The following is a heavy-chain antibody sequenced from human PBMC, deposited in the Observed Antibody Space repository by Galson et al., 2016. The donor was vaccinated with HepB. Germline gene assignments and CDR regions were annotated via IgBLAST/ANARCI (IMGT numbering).Heavy chain of an antibody. CDR3: ARLSWQWLVPIFDY. CDR1: GFTVSSNY. CDR2: IYSGGST. Sequence: SLRLSCAASGFTVSSNYMSWVRQAPGEGLEWVSVIYSGGSTYYADSVKGRFTISRDNSKNTLYLQMNSLRAEDTAAYYCARLSWQWLVPIFDYWGQGTLVTVSS. J-gene: IGHJ4*02. V-gene: IGHV3-53*01. D-gene: IGHD6-19*01.